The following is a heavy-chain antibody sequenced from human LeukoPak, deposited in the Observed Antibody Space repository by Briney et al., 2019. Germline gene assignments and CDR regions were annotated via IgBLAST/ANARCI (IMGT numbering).Heavy chain of an antibody. CDR1: GYTFTGYY. V-gene: IGHV1-2*02. CDR3: ARVAVDSSGYYLYYFDY. Sequence: GASVKVSCKASGYTFTGYYMHWVRQAPGQGLDWMGWLNPNSGGTNYAQKFQGRVTMTRDTSISTAYMELSRLRSDDTAAYYCARVAVDSSGYYLYYFDYWGQGTLVTVSS. CDR2: LNPNSGGT. D-gene: IGHD3-22*01. J-gene: IGHJ4*02.